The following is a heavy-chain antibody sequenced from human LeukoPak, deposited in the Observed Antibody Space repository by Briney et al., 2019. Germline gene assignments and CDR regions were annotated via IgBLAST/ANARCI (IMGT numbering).Heavy chain of an antibody. CDR1: GGSISSGTYY. CDR2: IYTSGST. CDR3: AAENTYDSGTYYFPSDY. J-gene: IGHJ4*02. Sequence: PSETLSLTCTVSGGSISSGTYYWSWTRQPAGKGLEWIGRIYTSGSTNYNPSLKSRVSISVDTSKNQFSLKLSSVTAADTAVYYCAAENTYDSGTYYFPSDYWGQGTLVTVSS. D-gene: IGHD3-10*01. V-gene: IGHV4-61*02.